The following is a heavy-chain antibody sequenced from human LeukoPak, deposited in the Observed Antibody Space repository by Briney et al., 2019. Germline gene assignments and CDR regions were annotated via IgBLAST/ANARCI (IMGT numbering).Heavy chain of an antibody. V-gene: IGHV4-39*07. CDR3: ARKGIYDFWSGSPFDY. J-gene: IGHJ4*02. D-gene: IGHD3-3*01. CDR1: GGSISSSSYY. CDR2: IYYSGST. Sequence: SETLSLTCTVSGGSISSSSYYWGWIRQPPGKGLEWIGSIYYSGSTYYNPSLKSRVTISVDTSKNQFSLKLSSVTAADTAVYYCARKGIYDFWSGSPFDYWGQGTLVTVSS.